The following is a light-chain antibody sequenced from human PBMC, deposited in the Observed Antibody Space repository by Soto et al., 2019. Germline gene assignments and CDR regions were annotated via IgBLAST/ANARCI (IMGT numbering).Light chain of an antibody. CDR2: KNN. J-gene: IGLJ1*01. CDR3: AAWDGSLSGYV. Sequence: QSVLTQPPSASGTPGQRITISCSGSSSNIRGSDVYWYQQLPGTAPKLLIRKNNQRPSGVPDRFSGSKSGTSASLAISGLRSEDEADYYCAAWDGSLSGYVFGAGTKSPS. CDR1: SSNIRGSD. V-gene: IGLV1-47*01.